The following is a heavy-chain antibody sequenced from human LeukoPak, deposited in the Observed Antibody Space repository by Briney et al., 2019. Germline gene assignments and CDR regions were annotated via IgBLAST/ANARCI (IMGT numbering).Heavy chain of an antibody. D-gene: IGHD4-17*01. CDR2: IYSGGST. V-gene: IGHV3-66*01. CDR1: GFTVSSNY. Sequence: PGGSLRLSCAASGFTVSSNYTSWVRQAPGKGLEWVSVIYSGGSTYYADSVKGRFTISRDNSKNTLYLQMNSLRAEDTAVYYCARDRDDYGDYEGYWGQGTLVTVSS. CDR3: ARDRDDYGDYEGY. J-gene: IGHJ4*02.